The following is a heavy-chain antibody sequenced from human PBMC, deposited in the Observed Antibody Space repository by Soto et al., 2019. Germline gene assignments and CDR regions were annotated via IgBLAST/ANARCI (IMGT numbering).Heavy chain of an antibody. J-gene: IGHJ6*02. CDR3: AAGSSGRAHYYYGMDV. D-gene: IGHD3-10*01. Sequence: GGSLRLSCAASGFTFSSYEMNWVRQAPGKGLEWVSYISSSGSTIYYADSVKGRFTNSRDNAKNSLYLQINSLRAEDTAVYYCAAGSSGRAHYYYGMDVWGQGTTVTVSS. V-gene: IGHV3-48*03. CDR1: GFTFSSYE. CDR2: ISSSGSTI.